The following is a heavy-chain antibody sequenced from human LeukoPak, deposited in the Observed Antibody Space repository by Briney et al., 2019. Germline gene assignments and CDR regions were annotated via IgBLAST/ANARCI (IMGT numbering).Heavy chain of an antibody. D-gene: IGHD1-26*01. Sequence: GGSLRLSCAASGFTFSSYAMSWVRQAPGKGLEWVSAISGSGGSTYYADSVKGRFTISRDNSKNTLYLQINSLRAEDTAVYYCAKDRGGLRVGYFDYWGQGTLVTVFS. CDR3: AKDRGGLRVGYFDY. CDR2: ISGSGGST. CDR1: GFTFSSYA. J-gene: IGHJ4*02. V-gene: IGHV3-23*01.